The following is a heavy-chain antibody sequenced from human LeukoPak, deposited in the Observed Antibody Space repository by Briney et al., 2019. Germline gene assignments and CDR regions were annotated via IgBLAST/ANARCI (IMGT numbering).Heavy chain of an antibody. CDR3: ARGIGQWLARGTNWYFDL. Sequence: GASVKVSCKASGYTFTSYDINWVRQATGQGLEWMGWMNPNSGNTGYAQKFQGRVSMTRNTSISTAYMELSSLRSEDTAVYYCARGIGQWLARGTNWYFDLWGRGTLVTVSS. CDR1: GYTFTSYD. J-gene: IGHJ2*01. D-gene: IGHD6-19*01. V-gene: IGHV1-8*01. CDR2: MNPNSGNT.